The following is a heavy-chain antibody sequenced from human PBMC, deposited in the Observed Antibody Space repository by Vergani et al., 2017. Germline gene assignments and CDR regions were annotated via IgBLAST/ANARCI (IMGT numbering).Heavy chain of an antibody. CDR1: GYSFTSYW. J-gene: IGHJ1*01. Sequence: EVQLVQSGAEVKKPGESLKISCKRSGYSFTSYWIGWVRQMPGKGLEWMVIIYPGDSDTRYSLSFQGQVIISADKSIITAYLQWSSLKASDTAMFYCARRGIVGAKSYFRHWGQGTLVTVSS. V-gene: IGHV5-51*03. D-gene: IGHD1-26*01. CDR2: IYPGDSDT. CDR3: ARRGIVGAKSYFRH.